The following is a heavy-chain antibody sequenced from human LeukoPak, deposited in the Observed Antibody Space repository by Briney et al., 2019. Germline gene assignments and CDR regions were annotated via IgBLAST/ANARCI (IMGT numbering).Heavy chain of an antibody. CDR3: ARSTYCGGDCYSWGFDY. Sequence: PSETLSLTCTVSGGSISSYYWSWIRQPPGKGLEWIGYIYYSGSTNYNPSLKSRVTISVDTSKIQFSLKLSSVTAADTAVYYCARSTYCGGDCYSWGFDYWGQGTLVTVSS. CDR2: IYYSGST. V-gene: IGHV4-59*08. J-gene: IGHJ4*02. D-gene: IGHD2-21*02. CDR1: GGSISSYY.